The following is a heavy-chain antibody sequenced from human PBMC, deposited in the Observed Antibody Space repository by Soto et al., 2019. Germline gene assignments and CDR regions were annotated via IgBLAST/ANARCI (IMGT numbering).Heavy chain of an antibody. V-gene: IGHV3-21*01. J-gene: IGHJ4*02. CDR3: ARAPMIVVVITTPLDY. Sequence: GGSLILSCAASGFTFSSYSMNLVSPAPGKGLEWVSSISSSSSYIYYADSVKGRFTISRDNAKNSLYLQMNSLRAEDTAVYYCARAPMIVVVITTPLDYWGQGTLVTVSS. CDR1: GFTFSSYS. D-gene: IGHD3-22*01. CDR2: ISSSSSYI.